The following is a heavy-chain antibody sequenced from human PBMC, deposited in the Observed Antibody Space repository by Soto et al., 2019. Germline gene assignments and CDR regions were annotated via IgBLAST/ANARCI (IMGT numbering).Heavy chain of an antibody. V-gene: IGHV3-9*01. CDR1: GFTFDDYA. Sequence: GGSLRLSCAASGFTFDDYAMHWVRQAPGKGLEWVSGISWNSGSIGYADSVKGRFTISRDNAKNSLYLQMNSLRAEDTALYYCAKSEGSMVRGAAGDYWGQGTLVTVS. CDR3: AKSEGSMVRGAAGDY. D-gene: IGHD3-10*01. J-gene: IGHJ4*02. CDR2: ISWNSGSI.